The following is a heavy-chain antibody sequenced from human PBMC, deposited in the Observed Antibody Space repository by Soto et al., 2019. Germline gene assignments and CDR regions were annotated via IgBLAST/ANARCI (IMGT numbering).Heavy chain of an antibody. J-gene: IGHJ6*02. CDR2: ISSSGSTI. D-gene: IGHD3-10*01. Sequence: PGGSLRLSCAASGFTFSSYEMNWVRQAPGKGLEWVSYISSSGSTIYYADSVKGRFTISRDNAKNSLYLQMNSLRAEDTAVYYCASRAGSYYYYGMDVWGQGTRVTFSS. V-gene: IGHV3-48*03. CDR1: GFTFSSYE. CDR3: ASRAGSYYYYGMDV.